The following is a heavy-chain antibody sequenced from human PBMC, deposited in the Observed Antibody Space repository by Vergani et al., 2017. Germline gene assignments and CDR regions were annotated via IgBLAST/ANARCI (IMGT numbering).Heavy chain of an antibody. CDR3: ARESLNIVVVPAAIQGEAFDI. CDR1: GFTFSSYE. CDR2: ISSSGSTI. J-gene: IGHJ3*02. V-gene: IGHV3-48*03. Sequence: EVQLVESGGGLVKPGGSLRLSCAASGFTFSSYEMNWVRQAPGKGLEWVSYISSSGSTIYYADSMKGRFTISRDNAKNSLYLQMNSRRAEHTAVYYCARESLNIVVVPAAIQGEAFDIWGQGTMVTVSS. D-gene: IGHD2-2*02.